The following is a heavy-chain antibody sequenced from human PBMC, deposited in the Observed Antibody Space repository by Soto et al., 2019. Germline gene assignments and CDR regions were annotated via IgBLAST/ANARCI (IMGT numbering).Heavy chain of an antibody. CDR1: GDSNSSYY. J-gene: IGHJ4*02. D-gene: IGHD3-9*01. Sequence: QVQLQESGPGLVKPAETLSLICSVSGDSNSSYYWSWIRQSPGKGLEWIGYISSSGSTTYNPSLTSRLTLXLXPXXTQFSLTLDSVTAAATAVYYCARARNLLTGYYKGGFYYFDFWGQGTLVTVSS. CDR2: ISSSGST. V-gene: IGHV4-59*01. CDR3: ARARNLLTGYYKGGFYYFDF.